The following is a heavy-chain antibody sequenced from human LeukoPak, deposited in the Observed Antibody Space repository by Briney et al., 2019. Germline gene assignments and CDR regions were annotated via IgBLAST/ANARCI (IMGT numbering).Heavy chain of an antibody. D-gene: IGHD2-8*02. CDR2: IKQDGSEK. J-gene: IGHJ4*02. CDR3: ATYRQVLLPFES. CDR1: GFTLRSYW. Sequence: PGGSLRLSCGASGFTLRSYWMTWVRQAPGKGLEGVANIKQDGSEKNYVDSVKGRFTISRDNSKSTLSLQMNSLRAEDTAIYYCATYRQVLLPFESWGQGTLVTVSS. V-gene: IGHV3-7*03.